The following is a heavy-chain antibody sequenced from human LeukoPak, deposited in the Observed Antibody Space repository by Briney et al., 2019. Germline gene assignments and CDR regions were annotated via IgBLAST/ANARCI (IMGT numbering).Heavy chain of an antibody. J-gene: IGHJ4*02. Sequence: GRSLRLSCEASGFTFDDYGMHWVRQAPGKGLEWVSSISWNSASVGYVDSVKGRFTISRDNAKKTLYLQMNSLRAEDTALYYCAKDYGYSSSWYDYWGQGTLVTVSS. CDR3: AKDYGYSSSWYDY. CDR1: GFTFDDYG. CDR2: ISWNSASV. D-gene: IGHD6-13*01. V-gene: IGHV3-9*01.